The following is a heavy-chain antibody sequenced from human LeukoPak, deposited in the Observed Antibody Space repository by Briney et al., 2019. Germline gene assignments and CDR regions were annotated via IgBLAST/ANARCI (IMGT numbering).Heavy chain of an antibody. CDR3: ARLYQQSKWKYYYYYMDV. V-gene: IGHV4-59*01. D-gene: IGHD1-1*01. CDR2: IFDSGST. CDR1: GASFSTNY. Sequence: ASETLSLTCSVSGASFSTNYWRWIRQPPGRGVEWIGYIFDSGSTNYNPSLKSRVTISVDTSTKQFSLRLSSVTAADTAVYYCARLYQQSKWKYYYYYMDVWGKGTAVTVSS. J-gene: IGHJ6*03.